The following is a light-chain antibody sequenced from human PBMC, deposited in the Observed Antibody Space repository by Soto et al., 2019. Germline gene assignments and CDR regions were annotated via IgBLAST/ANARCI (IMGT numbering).Light chain of an antibody. CDR2: DVS. CDR3: SSYTSSTRYG. Sequence: QSALTQPASVSGSPGQSITISCTGTSSDVGGYNYVSWYQQHPGKAPILMIYDVSNRPSGVSNRFSGSKSGNTAFLTISGLQAEYEAAYYCSSYTSSTRYGFGPGTKLTVL. V-gene: IGLV2-14*01. J-gene: IGLJ1*01. CDR1: SSDVGGYNY.